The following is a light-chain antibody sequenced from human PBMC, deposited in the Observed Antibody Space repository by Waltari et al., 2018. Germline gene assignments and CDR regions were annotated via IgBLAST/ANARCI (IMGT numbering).Light chain of an antibody. Sequence: QSALTQPASVSGSPGQSITISCTGTSSDVGGYDFVSWYQQYPGKAPKLVIYVGNYRPSGVSHRFSGSKSGNTASLTISGLQTEGEADYYCSSYTSISPSVVFGGGTKLTVL. J-gene: IGLJ2*01. CDR3: SSYTSISPSVV. CDR2: VGN. CDR1: SSDVGGYDF. V-gene: IGLV2-14*03.